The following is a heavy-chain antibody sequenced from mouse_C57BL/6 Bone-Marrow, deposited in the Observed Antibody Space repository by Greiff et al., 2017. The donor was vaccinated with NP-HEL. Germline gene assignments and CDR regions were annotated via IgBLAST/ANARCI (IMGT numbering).Heavy chain of an antibody. D-gene: IGHD2-3*01. CDR2: IDPENGDT. CDR1: GFNIKDDY. J-gene: IGHJ3*01. Sequence: VQLQQSGAELVRPGASVKLSCTASGFNIKDDYMHWVKQRPEQGLEWIGWIDPENGDTEYASQFQGTATITADTSSNTAYLQLSSLTSEDTAVYYCTTAPYDGYYTWFAYWGQGTLVTVSA. V-gene: IGHV14-4*01. CDR3: TTAPYDGYYTWFAY.